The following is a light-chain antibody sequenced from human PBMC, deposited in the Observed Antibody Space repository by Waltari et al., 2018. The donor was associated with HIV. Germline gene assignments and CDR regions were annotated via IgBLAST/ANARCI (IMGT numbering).Light chain of an antibody. J-gene: IGLJ2*01. Sequence: QSALTQPASVSGSPGQSITISCTGTSSDVGSYNFVSWYQQHPGNAPKLIIYGGDKRPSGFADRFSGSKSGSTASLTISGLQAEDEADYYCCSYAGSSTYVVFGGGTQLTVL. V-gene: IGLV2-23*01. CDR2: GGD. CDR3: CSYAGSSTYVV. CDR1: SSDVGSYNF.